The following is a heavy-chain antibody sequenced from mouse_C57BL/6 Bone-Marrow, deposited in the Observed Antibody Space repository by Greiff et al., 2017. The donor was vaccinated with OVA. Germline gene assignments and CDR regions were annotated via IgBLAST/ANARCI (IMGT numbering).Heavy chain of an antibody. CDR3: ARGWGFSAWFAY. V-gene: IGHV14-2*01. CDR1: GFNIKDYY. CDR2: IDPEDGET. J-gene: IGHJ3*01. Sequence: EVKLMESGAELVKPGASVKLSCTASGFNIKDYYMHWVKQRTEQGLEWIGRIDPEDGETKYAPKFQGKATITADTSSNTAYLQLSSLTSEDTAVYYCARGWGFSAWFAYWGQGTLVTVSA. D-gene: IGHD3-3*01.